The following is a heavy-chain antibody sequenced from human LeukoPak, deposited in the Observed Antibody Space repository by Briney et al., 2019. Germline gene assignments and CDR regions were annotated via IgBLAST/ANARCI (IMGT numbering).Heavy chain of an antibody. J-gene: IGHJ4*02. CDR1: GGSISSGSYY. D-gene: IGHD1-7*01. CDR2: IYTSGST. V-gene: IGHV4-61*02. Sequence: SQTLSLTCTVSGGSISSGSYYWSWIRQPAGKGLQWIGRIYTSGSTNYNPSLKSRVTISVDTSKNQFPLKLSSVTAADTAVYYCARVHITGTTFYFDYWGQGTLVTVSS. CDR3: ARVHITGTTFYFDY.